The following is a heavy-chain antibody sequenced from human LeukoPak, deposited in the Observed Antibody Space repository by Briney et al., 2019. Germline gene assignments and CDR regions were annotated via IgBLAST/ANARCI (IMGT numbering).Heavy chain of an antibody. CDR1: GFTFSSYD. CDR2: ISFDGSNI. Sequence: GGSLRLSCAASGFTFSSYDMHWVRQAPGRGLEWVAVISFDGSNIYYADSVKGRFTISRDNSKNTLYLQMNSLRAEDTAVYYCARGFRGNYYYMDVWGKGTTVTVSS. V-gene: IGHV3-30*03. J-gene: IGHJ6*03. CDR3: ARGFRGNYYYMDV. D-gene: IGHD1-1*01.